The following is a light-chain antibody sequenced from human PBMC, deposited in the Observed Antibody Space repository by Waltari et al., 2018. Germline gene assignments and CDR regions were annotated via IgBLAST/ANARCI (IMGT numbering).Light chain of an antibody. V-gene: IGKV3-20*01. CDR2: GAS. CDR3: QKNDRFPAT. J-gene: IGKJ1*01. Sequence: EIVLTPSPGTPSLSPGERATLSCRASQSVGRSLDWYQQKPGQAPKLLTYGASNRATGIPDRFSGSGSGTDFSLTISTLEPEDFAVYYCQKNDRFPATFGQGTKVEIK. CDR1: QSVGRS.